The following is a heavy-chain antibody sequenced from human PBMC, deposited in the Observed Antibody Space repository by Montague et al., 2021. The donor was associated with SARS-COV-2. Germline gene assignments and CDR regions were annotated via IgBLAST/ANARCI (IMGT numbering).Heavy chain of an antibody. CDR3: ARLGDGEVPPPILGVGPYYSYYYMDV. CDR1: GGSFSTYS. CDR2: IHHGGST. D-gene: IGHD3-10*01. Sequence: SETLSLTCAVHGGSFSTYSWNWIRQPPGKGLEWIGEIHHGGSTNYNPSLKSRVTISADTSKNQFSPKLTSVAAADTAVYYCARLGDGEVPPPILGVGPYYSYYYMDVWGQGTTVTVSS. V-gene: IGHV4-34*01. J-gene: IGHJ6*03.